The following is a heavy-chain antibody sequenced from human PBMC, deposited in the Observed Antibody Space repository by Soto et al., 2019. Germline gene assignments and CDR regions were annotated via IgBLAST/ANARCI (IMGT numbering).Heavy chain of an antibody. CDR1: GFTFSSYA. V-gene: IGHV3-23*01. CDR3: AKALMCVIVWSPLDY. Sequence: GGSLRLSCAASGFTFSSYAMSWVRQAPGKGLEWVSAISGSGGSTYYADSVKDRFTISRDNSKNTLYLQMNSLRAEDTAVYYCAKALMCVIVWSPLDYWGQGTLVTVSS. J-gene: IGHJ4*02. D-gene: IGHD3-16*02. CDR2: ISGSGGST.